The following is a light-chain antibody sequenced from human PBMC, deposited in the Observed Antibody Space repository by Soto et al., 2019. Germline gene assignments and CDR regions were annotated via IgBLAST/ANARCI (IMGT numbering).Light chain of an antibody. V-gene: IGLV1-44*01. J-gene: IGLJ2*01. CDR2: SNI. CDR3: EAWDGSLNVVL. Sequence: QSVLTQPPSASGTPGQRVTISCSGGNSNIGTNTENWYQHLPGSAPKLLIYSNIQRPSGVPDRFSGSKSGTSASLAISGLQPDDEADYYCEAWDGSLNVVLFGGGTQLTVL. CDR1: NSNIGTNT.